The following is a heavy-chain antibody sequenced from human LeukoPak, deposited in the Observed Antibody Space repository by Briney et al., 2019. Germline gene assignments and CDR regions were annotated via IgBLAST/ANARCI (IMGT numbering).Heavy chain of an antibody. CDR1: GGSVTDYY. J-gene: IGHJ4*02. CDR2: IYYTGT. V-gene: IGHV4-59*02. CDR3: ASRKLGNDY. D-gene: IGHD7-27*01. Sequence: AETLSLTCTVSGGSVTDYYWSWIRQSPGKGLEWIGYIYYTGTSYNPSLKSRVTISADTSKNQFSLKLISVTAADTAVYYCASRKLGNDYWGQGTLVTVSS.